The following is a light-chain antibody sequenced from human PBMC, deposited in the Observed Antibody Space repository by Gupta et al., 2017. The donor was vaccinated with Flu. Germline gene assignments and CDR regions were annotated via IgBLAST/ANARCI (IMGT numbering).Light chain of an antibody. Sequence: DIQMTQSPSSLSASVGDRVTITCRASQGISNYLAWYQQNPGKVPKLLIYAASTLQSGVPSRFSGIGSGTDFTLTISSLQPEYVATYYCQKYNSAPRTFGQGTKVEIK. CDR2: AAS. CDR1: QGISNY. V-gene: IGKV1-27*01. J-gene: IGKJ1*01. CDR3: QKYNSAPRT.